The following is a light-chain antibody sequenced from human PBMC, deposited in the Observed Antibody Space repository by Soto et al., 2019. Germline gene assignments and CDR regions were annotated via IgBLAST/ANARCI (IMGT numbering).Light chain of an antibody. CDR2: DNN. CDR3: GTWDSSLSAGV. CDR1: SSNIGNNY. Sequence: QSVLTQPPSVSAAPGQKVTIPCSGSSSNIGNNYVSWYQQLPGTAPKLLIYDNNKRPSGIPDRFSGSKSRTSATLGITGLQTGDEADYYCGTWDSSLSAGVFGGGTKLTVL. J-gene: IGLJ2*01. V-gene: IGLV1-51*01.